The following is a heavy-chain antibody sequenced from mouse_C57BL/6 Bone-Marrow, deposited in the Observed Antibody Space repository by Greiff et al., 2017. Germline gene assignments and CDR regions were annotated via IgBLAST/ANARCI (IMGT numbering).Heavy chain of an antibody. CDR1: GYTFTNYY. J-gene: IGHJ2*01. Sequence: VQLVESGAELVRPGASVKLSCKASGYTFTNYYINWVKQRPGKGLEWIARIYPGSGNTYYNEKFKGKATLTAEKSSSTAYMQLSSLTSEDSAVYFWSSTVYSNFHYWGQGTTLTVSS. CDR3: SSTVYSNFHY. CDR2: IYPGSGNT. V-gene: IGHV1-76*01. D-gene: IGHD2-5*01.